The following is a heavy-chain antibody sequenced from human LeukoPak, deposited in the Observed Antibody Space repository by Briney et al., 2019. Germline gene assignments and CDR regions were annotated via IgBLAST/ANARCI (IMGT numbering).Heavy chain of an antibody. CDR1: AYTFTNYD. J-gene: IGHJ6*03. D-gene: IGHD2-2*01. Sequence: ASVKVSCKASAYTFTNYDISWVRQAPGQGLEWMGWISVYNGNTKYAQKLQGRVTMTTDTSTSTAYLELRSLRSDDTAVYYCARAEPAAMTPYYYYYYMDVWGKGTTVTVSS. V-gene: IGHV1-18*01. CDR3: ARAEPAAMTPYYYYYYMDV. CDR2: ISVYNGNT.